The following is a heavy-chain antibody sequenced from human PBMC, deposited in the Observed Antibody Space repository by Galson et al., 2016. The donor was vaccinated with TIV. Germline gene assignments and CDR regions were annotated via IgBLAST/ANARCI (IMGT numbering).Heavy chain of an antibody. V-gene: IGHV1-69-2*01. J-gene: IGHJ6*02. CDR3: TTVRLRGSGGMDV. CDR2: IDPEDGQT. D-gene: IGHD2-8*01. CDR1: GYTFTDYY. Sequence: VKVSCKVSGYTFTDYYMHWMQQTPGKGFEWMGHIDPEDGQTKYAARFQGRITMTADTCTDTAYLELSSLRSEDTAIYYCTTVRLRGSGGMDVWGQGTTVIVSS.